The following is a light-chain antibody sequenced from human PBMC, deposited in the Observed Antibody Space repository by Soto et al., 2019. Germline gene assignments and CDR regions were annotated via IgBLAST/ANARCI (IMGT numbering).Light chain of an antibody. CDR2: DND. J-gene: IGLJ2*01. CDR3: GTWDSSLSAVV. CDR1: TSNIESHY. Sequence: QSVLTQPPSVSAAPGQKVTISCSGSTSNIESHYVSWYQQLPKTAPKLVIHDNDRRPSGIPDRFSGSKSGTSATLAITGLQTGDEADYYCGTWDSSLSAVVFGGGTKVTVL. V-gene: IGLV1-51*01.